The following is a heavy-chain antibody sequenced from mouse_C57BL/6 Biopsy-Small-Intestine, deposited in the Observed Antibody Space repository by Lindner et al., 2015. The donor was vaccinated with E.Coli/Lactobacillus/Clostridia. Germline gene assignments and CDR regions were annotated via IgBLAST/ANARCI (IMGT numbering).Heavy chain of an antibody. CDR2: FHPYNDET. V-gene: IGHV1-47*01. D-gene: IGHD1-1*01. CDR3: ARGSGYYGNFDV. J-gene: IGHJ1*03. Sequence: VQLQESGAELVKPGASLKMSCKASGYTFTTYPIEWMKQNHGKSLEWIGSFHPYNDETNYNEKFKGKATLTVEKSSTTVYLELSRLTSDDSALYYCARGSGYYGNFDVWGTGTAVTVSS. CDR1: GYTFTTYP.